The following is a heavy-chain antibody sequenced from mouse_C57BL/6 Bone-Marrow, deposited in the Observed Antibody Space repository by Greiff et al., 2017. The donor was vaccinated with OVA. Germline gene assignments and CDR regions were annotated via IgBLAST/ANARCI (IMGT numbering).Heavy chain of an antibody. CDR3: ARGNYGSSYYWYFDV. CDR2: INYDGSST. V-gene: IGHV5-16*01. Sequence: EVQVVESEGGLVQPGSSIKLSCTASGFTFSDYYMAWVRQVPEKGLEWVANINYDGSSTYYLASLKSRFIISRDNAKNILYLQMSSLKSEDTATYYCARGNYGSSYYWYFDVWGTGTTVTVSS. J-gene: IGHJ1*03. CDR1: GFTFSDYY. D-gene: IGHD1-1*01.